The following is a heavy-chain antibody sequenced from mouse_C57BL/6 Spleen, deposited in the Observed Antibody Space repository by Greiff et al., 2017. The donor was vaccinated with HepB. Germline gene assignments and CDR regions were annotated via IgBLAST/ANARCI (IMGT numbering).Heavy chain of an antibody. V-gene: IGHV1-69*01. CDR3: ARYDYGSSGGAY. CDR2: IDPSDSYT. D-gene: IGHD1-1*01. J-gene: IGHJ3*01. CDR1: GYTFTSYW. Sequence: QVHVKQPGAELVMPGASVKLSCKASGYTFTSYWMHWVKQRPGQGLEWIGEIDPSDSYTNYNQKFKGKSTLTVDKSSSTAYMQLSSLTSEDSAVYYCARYDYGSSGGAYWGQGTLVTVSA.